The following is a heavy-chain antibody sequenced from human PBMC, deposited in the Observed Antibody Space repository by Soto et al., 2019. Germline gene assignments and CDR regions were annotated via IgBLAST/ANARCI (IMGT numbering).Heavy chain of an antibody. D-gene: IGHD2-2*01. Sequence: SQTLSLTCAISGDSVSSNSAAWNWIRQSPSRGFEWLGRTYYRSKWYNDYAVSVKSRIIINPDTSKNQFSLQLNSVTPEDTAVYYCARDSVKRYCSSTSCSGGMDVWGQGTKVTVS. J-gene: IGHJ6*02. CDR3: ARDSVKRYCSSTSCSGGMDV. CDR2: TYYRSKWYN. V-gene: IGHV6-1*01. CDR1: GDSVSSNSAA.